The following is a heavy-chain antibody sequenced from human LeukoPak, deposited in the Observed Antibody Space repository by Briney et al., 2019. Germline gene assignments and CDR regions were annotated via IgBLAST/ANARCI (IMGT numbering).Heavy chain of an antibody. J-gene: IGHJ4*02. CDR2: ISYDGSNK. Sequence: GSLLLSCAASGFTFSSYAMHWVRQAPGKGLEWVAVISYDGSNKYYADSVKGRFTISRDNSKNTLYLQMNSLRAEDTAVYYCARARYGAARSSVTYWGQGTLVTVSS. CDR3: ARARYGAARSSVTY. CDR1: GFTFSSYA. D-gene: IGHD6-6*01. V-gene: IGHV3-30-3*01.